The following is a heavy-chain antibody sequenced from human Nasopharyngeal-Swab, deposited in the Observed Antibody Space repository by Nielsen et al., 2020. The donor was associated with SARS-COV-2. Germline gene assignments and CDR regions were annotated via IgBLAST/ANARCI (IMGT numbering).Heavy chain of an antibody. Sequence: SETLSLTCAVSGGSISSSNWWSWLRQPPGKGLEWIGEIYHSGSTNYNPSLKSRVTISVDKSKNQFSLKLSSVTAADTAVYYCARAHPIDYYDSSGYPIGYFGYWGQGTLVTVSS. CDR3: ARAHPIDYYDSSGYPIGYFGY. CDR1: GGSISSSNW. V-gene: IGHV4-4*02. J-gene: IGHJ4*02. D-gene: IGHD3-22*01. CDR2: IYHSGST.